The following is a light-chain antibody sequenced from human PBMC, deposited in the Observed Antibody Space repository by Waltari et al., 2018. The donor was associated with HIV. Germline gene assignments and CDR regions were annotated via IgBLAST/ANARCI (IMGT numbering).Light chain of an antibody. CDR3: SSYTSRSSYV. Sequence: QFAVTQPASVSGSPGHSSTYFCIGTTSHIRCYNFVSWYKQLPGKAPKLLIYDVSKRPSGVSNRFSGSKSANTASLTISGLQADDEADYYCSSYTSRSSYVFGTGTKVTVL. CDR1: TSHIRCYNF. J-gene: IGLJ1*01. V-gene: IGLV2-14*03. CDR2: DVS.